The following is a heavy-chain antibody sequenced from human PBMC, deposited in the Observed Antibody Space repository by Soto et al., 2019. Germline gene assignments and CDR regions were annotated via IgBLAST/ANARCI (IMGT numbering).Heavy chain of an antibody. V-gene: IGHV4-59*08. CDR3: ARHAAGGSYPLDY. Sequence: QVQLQESGPGLVKPSETLSLTCTVSGGSISSHYWSWIRQSPGKGLEYIGYIYYSGSTNYNPSLRGRVTMSVDTSKIQFSLKLSSVTAADTAVYYCARHAAGGSYPLDYWGQGTLVTVSS. CDR2: IYYSGST. CDR1: GGSISSHY. D-gene: IGHD3-10*01. J-gene: IGHJ4*02.